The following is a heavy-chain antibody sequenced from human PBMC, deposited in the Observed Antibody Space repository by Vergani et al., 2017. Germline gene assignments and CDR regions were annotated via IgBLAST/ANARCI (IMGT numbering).Heavy chain of an antibody. CDR1: GASITSGSYY. Sequence: QVHLNEAGPGLVKPSQTLSLTCTVSGASITSGSYYWSWIRQPAGKGLEWIGRIYTSGSTNYNPSLKSRVTISVDTSKNQFSLKLSSVTAADTAVYYCARAVVVVAAAGKYFDYWGQGTLVTVSS. CDR3: ARAVVVVAAAGKYFDY. CDR2: IYTSGST. J-gene: IGHJ4*02. D-gene: IGHD2-15*01. V-gene: IGHV4-61*02.